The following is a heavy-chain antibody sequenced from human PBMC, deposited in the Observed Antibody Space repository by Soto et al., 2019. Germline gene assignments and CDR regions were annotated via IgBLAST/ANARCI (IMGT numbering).Heavy chain of an antibody. V-gene: IGHV4-59*01. CDR3: ARDGRYYGSGSYYNSWFDP. J-gene: IGHJ5*02. Sequence: PSETLSLTCTVSGGSISSYYWSWIRQPPGKGLEWIGYIYYSGSTNYNPSLKSRVTISVDTSKNQFSLKLSSVAAADTAVYYCARDGRYYGSGSYYNSWFDPWGQGTLVTVSS. CDR1: GGSISSYY. CDR2: IYYSGST. D-gene: IGHD3-10*01.